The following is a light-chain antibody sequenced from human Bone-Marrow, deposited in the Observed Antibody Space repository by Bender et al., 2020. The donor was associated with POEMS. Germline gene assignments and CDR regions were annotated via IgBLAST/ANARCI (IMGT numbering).Light chain of an antibody. J-gene: IGLJ3*02. CDR1: SSNLGKNF. Sequence: QSVLTQPPSVSEAPRQRVTISCSGSSSNLGKNFVNWYQQVPGKAPKLLIYFDDLLPSGVSDRFSGSKSGTSASLTISGLQSEDEADYYCATWDDSLNGWVFGGGTKLTVL. CDR2: FDD. CDR3: ATWDDSLNGWV. V-gene: IGLV1-36*01.